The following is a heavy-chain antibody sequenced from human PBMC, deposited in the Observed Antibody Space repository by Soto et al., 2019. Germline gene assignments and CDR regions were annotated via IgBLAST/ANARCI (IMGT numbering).Heavy chain of an antibody. V-gene: IGHV4-38-2*01. CDR3: ARVGPWVPYYYDSSPYTFENWFDP. D-gene: IGHD3-22*01. CDR1: GYSISSGYY. Sequence: SETLSLTCAVSGYSISSGYYWGWLRQPPGKGLEWIGSSYHGGSTYYNPSLNSRVTLSIDMTNNHVSLILNSVTAADTAVYYCARVGPWVPYYYDSSPYTFENWFDPWGQGTLVTVSS. CDR2: SYHGGST. J-gene: IGHJ5*02.